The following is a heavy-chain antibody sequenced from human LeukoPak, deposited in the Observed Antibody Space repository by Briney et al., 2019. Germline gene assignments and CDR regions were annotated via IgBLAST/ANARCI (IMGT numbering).Heavy chain of an antibody. Sequence: GGSLRLSCAASGFSFSTYAMNWVRQAPGKGREWVSAISNSGGTTYYPDSVKGRFTISRDNSQNTLYLQMNSLRAEDTAVYYCAKGITVAASTRGYFDYWGQGTLVTVSS. CDR3: AKGITVAASTRGYFDY. D-gene: IGHD6-19*01. CDR1: GFSFSTYA. CDR2: ISNSGGTT. J-gene: IGHJ4*02. V-gene: IGHV3-23*01.